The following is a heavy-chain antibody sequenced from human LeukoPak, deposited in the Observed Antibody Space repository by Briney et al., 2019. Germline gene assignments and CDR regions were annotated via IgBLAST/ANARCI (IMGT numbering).Heavy chain of an antibody. V-gene: IGHV3-53*01. CDR1: GFTVSHNN. D-gene: IGHD6-25*01. CDR2: IHSGGSS. J-gene: IGHJ4*02. CDR3: ARGPPAENFISF. Sequence: PGGSLRLSCTASGFTVSHNNMHWVRQAPGKGLEWVSVIHSGGSSNHADSVKGRFTISRDNSKNTLFLELNSLRAEDTAVYYCARGPPAENFISFWGQEPLVTVPS.